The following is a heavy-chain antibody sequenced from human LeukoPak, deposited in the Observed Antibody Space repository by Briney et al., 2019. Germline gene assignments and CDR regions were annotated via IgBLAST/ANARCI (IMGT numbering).Heavy chain of an antibody. CDR1: GFXVSGNH. CDR3: ATVQYCFGGSCYRGDWFDP. V-gene: IGHV3-66*01. CDR2: IYSGGSS. D-gene: IGHD2-15*01. J-gene: IGHJ5*02. Sequence: PGGSLRLSCAASGFXVSGNHMSWVRQAPGKGLEWVSVIYSGGSSDYADSVKGRFTISRDNSKNTLYLQMNSLRAEDTAVYYCATVQYCFGGSCYRGDWFDPWGQGTLVTVSS.